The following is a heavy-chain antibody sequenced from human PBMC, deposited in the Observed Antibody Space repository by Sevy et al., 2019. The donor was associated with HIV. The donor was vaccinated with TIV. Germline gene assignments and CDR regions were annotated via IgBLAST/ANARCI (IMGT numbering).Heavy chain of an antibody. J-gene: IGHJ4*02. D-gene: IGHD2-21*02. CDR3: ARLPVVVTAINY. CDR1: GFTFSDYY. Sequence: GGSLRLSCAASGFTFSDYYMSWIRQAPGKGLEWVSSTSSSSSYIYYADSVKGRFTISRDNAKNSLYLQMNSLRAEDTAVYYCARLPVVVTAINYWGQGTLVTVSS. CDR2: TSSSSSYI. V-gene: IGHV3-11*06.